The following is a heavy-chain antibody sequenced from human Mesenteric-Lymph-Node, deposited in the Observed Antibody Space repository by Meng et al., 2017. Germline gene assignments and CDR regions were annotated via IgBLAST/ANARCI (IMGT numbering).Heavy chain of an antibody. D-gene: IGHD6-13*01. Sequence: ASVKVSCKASGYTFTSYDINWVRQATGQGLEWMGWMNPNSGNTGYAQKFQGRVTMTRNTSISTAYMELSSLRSEDTAVYYCARDGEEAAGTEDFKYFQHWGQGTLVTVSS. CDR2: MNPNSGNT. CDR1: GYTFTSYD. V-gene: IGHV1-8*01. CDR3: ARDGEEAAGTEDFKYFQH. J-gene: IGHJ1*01.